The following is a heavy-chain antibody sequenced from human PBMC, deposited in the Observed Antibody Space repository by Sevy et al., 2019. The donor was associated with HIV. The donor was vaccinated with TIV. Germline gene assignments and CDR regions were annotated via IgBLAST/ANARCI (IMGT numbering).Heavy chain of an antibody. J-gene: IGHJ6*02. Sequence: GGSLRLSCAVSGFTFSGYAMNWVRQAPGKGLEWVSAINGKGRSTHYADSVEGRFTISRDNSKNRLYLQMNSLRAEDTAVYYCAKTIDSGGGVVPAANYYYYGMDVWGQGTTVTVSS. CDR3: AKTIDSGGGVVPAANYYYYGMDV. D-gene: IGHD2-2*01. V-gene: IGHV3-23*01. CDR1: GFTFSGYA. CDR2: INGKGRST.